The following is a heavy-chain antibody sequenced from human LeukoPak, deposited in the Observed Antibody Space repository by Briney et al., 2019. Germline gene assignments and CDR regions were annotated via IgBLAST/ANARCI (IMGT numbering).Heavy chain of an antibody. CDR3: ASEGSINAFDI. D-gene: IGHD3-3*02. CDR1: GGSISCGGYY. J-gene: IGHJ3*02. V-gene: IGHV4-31*03. Sequence: SSETLSLTCTVSGGSISCGGYYWSWIRQHPGKGLEWIGYIYYSGSTYYNPSLKSRVTISVDTSKNQFSLKLSSVTAADTAVYYCASEGSINAFDIWGQGTMVTVSS. CDR2: IYYSGST.